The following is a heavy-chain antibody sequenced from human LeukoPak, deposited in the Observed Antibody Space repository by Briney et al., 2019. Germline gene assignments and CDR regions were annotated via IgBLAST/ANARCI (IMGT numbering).Heavy chain of an antibody. J-gene: IGHJ4*02. CDR3: ARQSRDGSKTRGYYFDY. CDR2: IYPGDSDT. V-gene: IGHV5-51*01. D-gene: IGHD3-10*01. Sequence: GESLKISCKGSGYSFTSYWIGWVRQMPGKGLEWMGIIYPGDSDTRYSPSFQGQVTISADKSISTVYLQWSSLKASDTAMYYCARQSRDGSKTRGYYFDYWGQGTLVAVSS. CDR1: GYSFTSYW.